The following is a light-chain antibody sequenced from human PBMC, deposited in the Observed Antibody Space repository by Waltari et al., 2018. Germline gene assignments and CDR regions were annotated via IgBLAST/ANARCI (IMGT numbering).Light chain of an antibody. CDR3: LVYMGSGIWV. V-gene: IGLV8-61*01. Sequence: QTVVTQEPSLSVSPGGTVTLTCALSSGSLSTTPYVSWYQQSPGQPPRTLVYKTNIRSSGVPDRFSGSSLGNKAALIITGAQADDECDYYCLVYMGSGIWVFGGGTKLTVL. J-gene: IGLJ3*02. CDR1: SGSLSTTPY. CDR2: KTN.